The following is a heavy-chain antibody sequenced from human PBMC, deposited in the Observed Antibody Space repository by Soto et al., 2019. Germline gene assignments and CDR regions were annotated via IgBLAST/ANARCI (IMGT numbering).Heavy chain of an antibody. J-gene: IGHJ4*02. D-gene: IGHD2-21*01. Sequence: DVQLVESGGGLVQPGGSLRLSCSASGFTFGTYAMHWVRQAPGKRLEYVSAITKSGDDSYYAASVWGRCTISRDNSKNTLCLQMSSERADDPALYYGAAGQWGDGCNAPFEYWGLGIVVTVSS. CDR2: ITKSGDDS. CDR1: GFTFGTYA. V-gene: IGHV3-64D*06. CDR3: AAGQWGDGCNAPFEY.